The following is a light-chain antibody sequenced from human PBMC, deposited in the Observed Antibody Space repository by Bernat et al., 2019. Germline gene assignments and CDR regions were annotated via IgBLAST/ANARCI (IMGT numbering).Light chain of an antibody. CDR2: KAS. CDR1: QSISNW. CDR3: QHSTTSPPWT. V-gene: IGKV1-5*03. Sequence: VTITCRSIQSISNWLVWYQQKPGKAHKLLIYKASTLQSGFSSRFSGSVSGTDFTLTISSIQSEDFATYYCQHSTTSPPWTFGQGTKVEIK. J-gene: IGKJ1*01.